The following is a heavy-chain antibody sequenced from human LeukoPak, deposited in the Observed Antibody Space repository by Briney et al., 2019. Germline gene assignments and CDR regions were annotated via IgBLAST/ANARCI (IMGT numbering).Heavy chain of an antibody. J-gene: IGHJ6*03. V-gene: IGHV1-69*13. CDR3: ARNLRFLEWPRPGKDYYMDV. D-gene: IGHD3-3*01. CDR2: IIPIFGTA. CDR1: GGTFSSYA. Sequence: SVKVSCKASGGTFSSYAISWVRQAPGQGLEWMGGIIPIFGTANYAQKFQGRVTITADESTSTAYMELSSLRSEDTAVYYCARNLRFLEWPRPGKDYYMDVWGKGTTVTVSS.